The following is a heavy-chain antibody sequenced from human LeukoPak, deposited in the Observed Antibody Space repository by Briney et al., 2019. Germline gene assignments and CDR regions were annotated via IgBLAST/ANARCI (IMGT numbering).Heavy chain of an antibody. CDR2: ITSNGENI. Sequence: PGGSLRLSCSGSGFTFSSYAMQWVRQAPGKGLEFVSAITSNGENIDYADSVTGRFTISRDNSKNTLSLQMSSLRREDTAVYHCVKMGDLIASGFYDYWGQGTLVTVSS. CDR1: GFTFSSYA. V-gene: IGHV3-64D*06. CDR3: VKMGDLIASGFYDY. J-gene: IGHJ4*03. D-gene: IGHD3-16*01.